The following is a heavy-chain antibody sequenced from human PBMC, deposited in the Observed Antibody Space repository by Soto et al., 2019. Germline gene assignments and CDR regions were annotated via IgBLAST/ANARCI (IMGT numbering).Heavy chain of an antibody. CDR3: AHNTHCISTACPYFDY. CDR2: IYWDDDK. V-gene: IGHV2-5*02. CDR1: GFSLSRSEVG. D-gene: IGHD3-10*01. J-gene: IGHJ4*02. Sequence: QITLKESGPTLVKPTQTLTLTCSFSGFSLSRSEVGVGWIRQPPGKALEWLALIYWDDDKRYSPSLGNRLTIAKDTSKNQVVLTMTDMDPADTATYYCAHNTHCISTACPYFDYWGQGTLVTVSS.